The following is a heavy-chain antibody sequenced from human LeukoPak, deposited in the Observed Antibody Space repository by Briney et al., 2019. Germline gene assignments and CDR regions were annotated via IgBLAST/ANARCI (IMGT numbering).Heavy chain of an antibody. CDR3: ARAVVPNAEFDY. CDR1: GYTFTGYY. J-gene: IGHJ4*02. CDR2: INPDSGGT. D-gene: IGHD1-1*01. Sequence: ASVKVSCKASGYTFTGYYMHWLRQAPGQGLEWMGWINPDSGGTNYAQKFQGRVTMTRDTSISTAYMELSRLRSDDTAVYYCARAVVPNAEFDYWGQGTLVTVSS. V-gene: IGHV1-2*02.